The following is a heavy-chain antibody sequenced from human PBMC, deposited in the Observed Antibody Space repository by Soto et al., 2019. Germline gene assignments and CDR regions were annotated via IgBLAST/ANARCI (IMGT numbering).Heavy chain of an antibody. CDR1: GDTFKNCV. D-gene: IGHD2-15*01. CDR2: IIPLFGTT. J-gene: IGHJ6*02. V-gene: IGHV1-69*01. CDR3: AAEVVFGKVSVV. Sequence: QVQVVQSGVEVRRPGSSVKVSCKASGDTFKNCVISWVRQAPGQGLEWMGGIIPLFGTTDFAQRFQGRLTITTDESTTTAYIELSRLRSEDTATYYCAAEVVFGKVSVVCGQGTTVIGSS.